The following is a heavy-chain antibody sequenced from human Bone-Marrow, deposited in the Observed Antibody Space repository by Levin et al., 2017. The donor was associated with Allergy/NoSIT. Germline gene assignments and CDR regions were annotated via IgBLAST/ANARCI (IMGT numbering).Heavy chain of an antibody. CDR2: IWYDGSNK. CDR3: ARDSSSWQRLRWYFDL. Sequence: GESLKISCAASGFTFSSYGMHWVRQAPGKGLEWVAVIWYDGSNKYYADSVKGRFTISRDNSKNTLYLQMNSLRAEDTAVYYCARDSSSWQRLRWYFDLWGRGTLVTVSS. D-gene: IGHD6-13*01. V-gene: IGHV3-33*01. J-gene: IGHJ2*01. CDR1: GFTFSSYG.